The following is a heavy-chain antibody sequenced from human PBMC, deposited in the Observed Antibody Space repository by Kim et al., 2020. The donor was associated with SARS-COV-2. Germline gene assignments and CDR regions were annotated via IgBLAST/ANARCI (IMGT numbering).Heavy chain of an antibody. J-gene: IGHJ4*02. CDR1: GFTFSRYA. CDR3: AKVSGYSDSWFYFES. V-gene: IGHV3-33*06. Sequence: GGSLRLSCASSGFTFSRYAMHWVRQAPGTGLEWVGGIWYDGRYVYYSDSVKGRFTISRDNSENTLYLQMNSLRAEDTAVYFCAKVSGYSDSWFYFESWGQGILVTVSS. D-gene: IGHD1-26*01. CDR2: IWYDGRYV.